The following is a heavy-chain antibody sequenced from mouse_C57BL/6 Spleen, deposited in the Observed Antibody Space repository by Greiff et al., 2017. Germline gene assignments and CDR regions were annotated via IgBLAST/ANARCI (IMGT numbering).Heavy chain of an antibody. D-gene: IGHD2-2*01. CDR3: ASSEGYDVGFGY. CDR1: GYTFTDYY. V-gene: IGHV1-18*01. Sequence: VQLQQSGPELVKPGASVKISCTASGYTFTDYYMDWVKQRPGQSLEWIGDINPNNGGTIYNQKFKGKATMTVDKSSNTAYIQLRSLTSEDTAVYYCASSEGYDVGFGYWGQGTLVTVAT. CDR2: INPNNGGT. J-gene: IGHJ3*01.